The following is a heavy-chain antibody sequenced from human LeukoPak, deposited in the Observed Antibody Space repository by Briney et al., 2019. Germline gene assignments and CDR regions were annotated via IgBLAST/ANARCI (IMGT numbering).Heavy chain of an antibody. CDR1: GFTFSSCA. D-gene: IGHD2-2*01. CDR3: AKDKFGRYCSSTSCYAYDY. CDR2: ISVSGGST. Sequence: GGSLRLSCAASGFTFSSCAMSWVRQAPGKGLEWVSAISVSGGSTYYADSVKGRFTISRENSKNTVYLQMNSMRAEDTAVYYCAKDKFGRYCSSTSCYAYDYWGQGTLVTVSS. V-gene: IGHV3-23*01. J-gene: IGHJ4*02.